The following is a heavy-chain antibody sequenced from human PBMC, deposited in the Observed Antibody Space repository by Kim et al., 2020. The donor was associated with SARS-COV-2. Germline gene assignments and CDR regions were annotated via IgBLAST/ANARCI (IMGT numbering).Heavy chain of an antibody. V-gene: IGHV3-11*01. Sequence: SVKGRFTSSRDNAKNALYLQMNSLRAEDTAVYYCARGTYCSSTSCYTHGDWGQGTLVTVSS. D-gene: IGHD2-2*02. CDR3: ARGTYCSSTSCYTHGD. J-gene: IGHJ4*02.